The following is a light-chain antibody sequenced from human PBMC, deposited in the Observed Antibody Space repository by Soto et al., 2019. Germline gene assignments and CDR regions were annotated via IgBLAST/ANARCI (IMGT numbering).Light chain of an antibody. CDR2: GNT. Sequence: QSVLTQPPSVSGAPGQRSTISCTGSSSNIGADFDVYWYQQLPGAAPKLLIYGNTNRPSGVPDRFSGSKSGTSASLAITGLQAEDEADYYRQSYDRSLTGVFGTGTKVTVL. V-gene: IGLV1-40*01. J-gene: IGLJ1*01. CDR3: QSYDRSLTGV. CDR1: SSNIGADFD.